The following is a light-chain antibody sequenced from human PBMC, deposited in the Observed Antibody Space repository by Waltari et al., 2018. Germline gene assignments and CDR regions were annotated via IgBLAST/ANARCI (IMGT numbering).Light chain of an antibody. V-gene: IGLV2-23*02. J-gene: IGLJ1*01. CDR1: SSDVGNYNL. CDR3: CSYAGLGIYV. CDR2: EVT. Sequence: QSGLTQPASVSGSPGQSITISCTGTSSDVGNYNLVSLYQQYPGKAPKLMVYEVTKRTSGVSHLFSGSKSCNTASLTIYGLQSEDEADYYCCSYAGLGIYVFGTGTKVTVL.